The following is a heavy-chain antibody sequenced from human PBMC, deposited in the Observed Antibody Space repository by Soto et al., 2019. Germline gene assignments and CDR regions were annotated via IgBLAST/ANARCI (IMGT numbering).Heavy chain of an antibody. CDR2: IYPGDSDT. J-gene: IGHJ6*02. CDR1: GYSFTSYW. CDR3: ATSAPIAAAGTVDYYGMDV. D-gene: IGHD6-13*01. V-gene: IGHV5-51*01. Sequence: GESLKISCKGSGYSFTSYWIGWVRQMPGKGLEWMGIIYPGDSDTRYSPSFQGQVTISADKSISTAYLQWSSLKASDTAMYYCATSAPIAAAGTVDYYGMDVWGQGTTVTVYS.